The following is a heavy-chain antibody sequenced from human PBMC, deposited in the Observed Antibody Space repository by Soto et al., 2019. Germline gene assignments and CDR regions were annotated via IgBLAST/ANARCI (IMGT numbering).Heavy chain of an antibody. V-gene: IGHV3-33*01. CDR3: ARYSSSLVDL. CDR1: GFTFSSYG. Sequence: QVQLVESGGGVVQPGRSLRLSCATSGFTFSSYGMHWVRQAPGKGLDWVAVIWYDASNKFYADSVKDRFTISRDNSKYTLYLKMNSLRAEDTAVYYCARYSSSLVDLWGQGTLVTVS. J-gene: IGHJ5*02. D-gene: IGHD6-6*01. CDR2: IWYDASNK.